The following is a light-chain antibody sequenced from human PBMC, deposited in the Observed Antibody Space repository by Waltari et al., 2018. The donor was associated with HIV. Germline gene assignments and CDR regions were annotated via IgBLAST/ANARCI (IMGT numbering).Light chain of an antibody. V-gene: IGLV2-14*03. CDR2: DVT. CDR1: SDDVGYYNY. J-gene: IGLJ3*02. Sequence: QSALTQPASGSGSPGQSIVISCTGTSDDVGYYNYVSWYQQHPGKVPKLVIYDVTSHSSWVSNRLPGSKSGNTASLTISGLRADDEADYDCSSYVGSSTSWLFGGGTKLTV. CDR3: SSYVGSSTSWL.